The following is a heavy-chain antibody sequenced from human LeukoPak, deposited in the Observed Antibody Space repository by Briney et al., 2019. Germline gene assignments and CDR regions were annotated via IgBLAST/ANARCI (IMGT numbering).Heavy chain of an antibody. CDR2: IYYSGST. V-gene: IGHV4-30-4*08. Sequence: SETLSLTCTVSGGSISSGDYYWSWIRQPPGKGLEWIGYIYYSGSTNYNPSLKSRVTISVDTSKNQFSLKLSSVTAADTAVYYCAVRSGRWYSSSWYGESYYFDYWGQGTLVTVSS. D-gene: IGHD6-13*01. J-gene: IGHJ4*02. CDR3: AVRSGRWYSSSWYGESYYFDY. CDR1: GGSISSGDYY.